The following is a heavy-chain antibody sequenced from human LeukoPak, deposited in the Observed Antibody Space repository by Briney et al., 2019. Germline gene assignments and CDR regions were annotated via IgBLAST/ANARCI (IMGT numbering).Heavy chain of an antibody. V-gene: IGHV3-23*01. Sequence: GGSLRLSCAASGFTFSSYAMSWVRQAPGKGLEWVSAISGSGGSTYYADSVKGRFTISRDNSKNTLYLQMNSLRAEDTAVYYCAKSSDSCGTDGDAFDIWGQGTMVTVSS. CDR2: ISGSGGST. J-gene: IGHJ3*02. CDR3: AKSSDSCGTDGDAFDI. D-gene: IGHD5-18*01. CDR1: GFTFSSYA.